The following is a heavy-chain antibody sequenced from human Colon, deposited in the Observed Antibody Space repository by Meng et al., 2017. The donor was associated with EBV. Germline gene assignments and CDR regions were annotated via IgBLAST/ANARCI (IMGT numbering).Heavy chain of an antibody. J-gene: IGHJ4*02. CDR2: INTNTGNP. Sequence: HSGFKVNNAGAPSKVSCKASGYTFTSYAMNGVRQAPGQGLEWMGWINTNTGNPTYAQGFTGRFVFSLDTSVSTAYLQISSLKAADTAVYYCARLYCSGGSCYTIDYWGQGTLVTVSS. D-gene: IGHD2-15*01. V-gene: IGHV7-4-1*02. CDR3: ARLYCSGGSCYTIDY. CDR1: GYTFTSYA.